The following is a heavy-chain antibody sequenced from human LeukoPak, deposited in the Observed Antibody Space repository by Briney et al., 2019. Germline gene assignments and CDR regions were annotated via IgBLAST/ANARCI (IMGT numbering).Heavy chain of an antibody. CDR2: ISGSGDST. V-gene: IGHV3-23*01. CDR1: GFTFRIYP. Sequence: GGSLTLSCAASGFTFRIYPMSCVRHATGKGLEWVSAISGSGDSTYYADSVKGRFTISRDNSKNTLYLQMNSLRAEDTAVYYCAKGPVAYYDILTGYFYFDYWGQGTLVTVSS. J-gene: IGHJ4*02. D-gene: IGHD3-9*01. CDR3: AKGPVAYYDILTGYFYFDY.